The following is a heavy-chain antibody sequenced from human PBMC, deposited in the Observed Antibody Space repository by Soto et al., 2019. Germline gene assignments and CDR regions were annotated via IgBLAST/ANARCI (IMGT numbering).Heavy chain of an antibody. V-gene: IGHV1-18*01. CDR1: GYTFTSYG. D-gene: IGHD2-15*01. Sequence: ASVKVSCKASGYTFTSYGISWVRQAPGQGLEWMGWISAYNGNTNYAQKLQGRVTMTTDTSTSTAYMELRSLRSDDTAVYYCARVPTPIVVVLAATYWFAPWVQGTLVTVSS. CDR2: ISAYNGNT. J-gene: IGHJ5*02. CDR3: ARVPTPIVVVLAATYWFAP.